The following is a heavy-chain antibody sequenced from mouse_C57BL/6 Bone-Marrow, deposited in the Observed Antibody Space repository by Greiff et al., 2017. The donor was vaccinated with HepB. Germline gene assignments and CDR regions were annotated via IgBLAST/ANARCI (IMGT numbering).Heavy chain of an antibody. CDR2: IYPRSGNT. D-gene: IGHD1-1*01. CDR3: ARGYYGARFAY. V-gene: IGHV1-81*01. CDR1: GYTFTSYG. Sequence: VQLQQSGAELARPGASVTLSCKASGYTFTSYGVSWVKQRPGQGLEWIGEIYPRSGNTYYTAKFKGKATLTADKSSITAYMELRSLTSEDSAVYFCARGYYGARFAYWGQGTLVTVSA. J-gene: IGHJ3*01.